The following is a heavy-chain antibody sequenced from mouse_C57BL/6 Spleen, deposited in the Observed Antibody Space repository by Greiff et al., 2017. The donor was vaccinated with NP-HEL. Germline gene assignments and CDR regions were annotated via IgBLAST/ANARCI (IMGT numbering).Heavy chain of an antibody. Sequence: VQLQQSGAELVRPGTSVKVSCKASGYAFTNYLIEWVKQRPGQGLEWIGVINPGSGGTNYNEKFKGKATLTADKSSSTAYMQLSSLTSEDSAVYFCARKDGYSPGDYWGQGTSVTVSS. J-gene: IGHJ4*01. D-gene: IGHD2-3*01. CDR1: GYAFTNYL. CDR2: INPGSGGT. V-gene: IGHV1-54*01. CDR3: ARKDGYSPGDY.